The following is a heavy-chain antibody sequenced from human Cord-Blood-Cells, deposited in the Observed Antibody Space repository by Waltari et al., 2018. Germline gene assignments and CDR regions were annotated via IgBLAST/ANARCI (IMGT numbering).Heavy chain of an antibody. J-gene: IGHJ6*03. CDR1: GGTFSSYA. CDR3: AHNSLIEYGSSSYYYYYMDV. Sequence: QVQLVQSGAEVKKPGSSVKVSCKASGGTFSSYAISWVRQAPGQGLEWMGGIIPIFGTANYAQKFQGRVTITADESTSTAYMELSSLRSEDTAVYYCAHNSLIEYGSSSYYYYYMDVWGKGTTVTVSS. CDR2: IIPIFGTA. V-gene: IGHV1-69*01. D-gene: IGHD6-6*01.